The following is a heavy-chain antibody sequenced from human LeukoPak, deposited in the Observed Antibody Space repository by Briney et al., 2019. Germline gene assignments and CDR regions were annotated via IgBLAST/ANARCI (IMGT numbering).Heavy chain of an antibody. Sequence: GGSLRLSCAASGFTFSRYSMNWVRQAPGKGLEWISYISTSGSTRYYADSVKGRFTISRDNAKNSLNLQMNSLRAEDTAIYYCARDKIVGATYFDYWGQGTLVTVSS. CDR1: GFTFSRYS. J-gene: IGHJ4*02. CDR2: ISTSGSTR. CDR3: ARDKIVGATYFDY. V-gene: IGHV3-48*04. D-gene: IGHD1-26*01.